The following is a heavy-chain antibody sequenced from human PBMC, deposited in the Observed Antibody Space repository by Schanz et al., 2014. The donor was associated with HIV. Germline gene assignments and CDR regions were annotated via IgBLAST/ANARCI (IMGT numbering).Heavy chain of an antibody. Sequence: EVQLLESGGGLVQPGGSLRLSCAASGFTFSNFAMSWVRQAPGKGLEWVSAISGSGGSTYYADSVKGRFTISRDNSKNTLYLQMNSLRAEDTSVYYCARGFQGFDYWGQGTLVTVSS. J-gene: IGHJ4*02. D-gene: IGHD3-10*01. CDR2: ISGSGGST. CDR3: ARGFQGFDY. CDR1: GFTFSNFA. V-gene: IGHV3-23*01.